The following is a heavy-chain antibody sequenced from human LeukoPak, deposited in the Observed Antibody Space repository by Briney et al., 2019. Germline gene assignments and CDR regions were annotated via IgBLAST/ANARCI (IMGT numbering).Heavy chain of an antibody. J-gene: IGHJ6*03. D-gene: IGHD6-6*01. CDR1: GGSISSHY. Sequence: SETLSLTCTVSGGSISSHYWSWIRQPPGQGLEWVGDIYHSGSTNYNPSLKSRVTISVDPSKNQFSLKLSSVTAADTAVYYCARSSIAARLSYYYYMDVWGKGTTVTVCS. CDR3: ARSSIAARLSYYYYMDV. CDR2: IYHSGST. V-gene: IGHV4-59*11.